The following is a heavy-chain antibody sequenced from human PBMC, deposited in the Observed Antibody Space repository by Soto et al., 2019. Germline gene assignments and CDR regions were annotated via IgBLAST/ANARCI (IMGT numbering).Heavy chain of an antibody. CDR1: GGSVSSGSYY. D-gene: IGHD5-12*01. J-gene: IGHJ4*02. Sequence: SETLSLTCTVSGGSVSSGSYYWSWIRQPPGKGLEWIGYIYYSGSTNYNPSLKSRVTISVDTSKNQFSLKLSSVTAADTAVYYCARDIGDGYPYFDYWGQGTLVTVSS. CDR2: IYYSGST. CDR3: ARDIGDGYPYFDY. V-gene: IGHV4-61*01.